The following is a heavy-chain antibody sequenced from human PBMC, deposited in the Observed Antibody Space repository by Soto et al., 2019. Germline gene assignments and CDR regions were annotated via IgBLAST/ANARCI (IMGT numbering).Heavy chain of an antibody. D-gene: IGHD2-15*01. J-gene: IGHJ6*02. V-gene: IGHV1-3*01. Sequence: ASVKVSFKASGYTFTSYAMHWVRQAPGQRRAGMGWINAGNGNTKYSQKLQGRVTITRDTSASKAYVELSSQTSEHTAVHYCAKHYGNCKSPNFVKLYYFYGLDAWGQGTTVTVSS. CDR1: GYTFTSYA. CDR3: AKHYGNCKSPNFVKLYYFYGLDA. CDR2: INAGNGNT.